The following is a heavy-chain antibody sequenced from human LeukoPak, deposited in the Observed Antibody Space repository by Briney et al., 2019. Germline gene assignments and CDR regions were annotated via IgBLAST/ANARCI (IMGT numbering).Heavy chain of an antibody. CDR1: GGSISSGGYY. J-gene: IGHJ4*02. V-gene: IGHV4-31*03. CDR3: AREKASGTKYCSGGSCYFDY. CDR2: IYYSGST. Sequence: PSETLSFTCTVSGGSISSGGYYWSWIRQHPGKGLEWIGYIYYSGSTYYNPSLKSRVTISVDTSKNQFSLKLSSVTAADTAVYYCAREKASGTKYCSGGSCYFDYWGQGTLVTVSS. D-gene: IGHD2-15*01.